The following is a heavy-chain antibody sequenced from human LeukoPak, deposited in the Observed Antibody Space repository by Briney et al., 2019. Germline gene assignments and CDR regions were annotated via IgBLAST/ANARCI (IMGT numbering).Heavy chain of an antibody. V-gene: IGHV1-2*02. CDR1: GYTFTGYY. CDR3: ARDRNSGSSLDI. Sequence: ASVTVSCKASGYTFTGYYIHWVRQAPGQGLEWMGWIYPYSGDTNYAQNFQGRVTMTRDTSISTAYMELSSLISDDTAVYYCARDRNSGSSLDIWGQGTMLTVSS. J-gene: IGHJ3*02. D-gene: IGHD6-6*01. CDR2: IYPYSGDT.